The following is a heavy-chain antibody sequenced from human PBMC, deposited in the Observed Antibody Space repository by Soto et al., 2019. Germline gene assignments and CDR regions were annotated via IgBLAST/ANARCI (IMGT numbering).Heavy chain of an antibody. D-gene: IGHD3-16*02. V-gene: IGHV1-46*01. Sequence: ASVKASCKASGYTFTSYGISWVRQAPGQGLEWMGIINPSGGSTSYAQKFQGRVTMTRNTSTSTVYMELSSLRSEDTAVYYCARDLSRWWFDPWGQGTLVIVSS. CDR1: GYTFTSYG. CDR2: INPSGGST. CDR3: ARDLSRWWFDP. J-gene: IGHJ5*02.